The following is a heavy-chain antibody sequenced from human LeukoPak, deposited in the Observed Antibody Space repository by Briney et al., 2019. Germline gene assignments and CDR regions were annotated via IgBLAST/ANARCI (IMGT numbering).Heavy chain of an antibody. J-gene: IGHJ5*02. V-gene: IGHV1-46*01. D-gene: IGHD2-8*01. CDR1: GYTFTSYY. CDR3: ARDMLAVPSNWFDP. CDR2: INPSGGGT. Sequence: GASVKVSCKASGYTFTSYYIHWVRQAPGQGLEWMGVINPSGGGTSYAQKFQGRVTMTRDTSTSTVYMDLRSLRSEDTAVYFCARDMLAVPSNWFDPRGQGTLVTVSS.